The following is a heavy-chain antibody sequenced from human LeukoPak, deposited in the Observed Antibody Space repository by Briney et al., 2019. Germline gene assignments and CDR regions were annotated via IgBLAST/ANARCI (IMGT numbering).Heavy chain of an antibody. Sequence: ASVKVSCKVSGYTLTELSMHWVRQAPGKGLEWMGGFDPEDGETIYAQKIQGRVTMTEDTSTDTAYMELSSLRSEDTAVYYCATELWFGELYGAFDIWGQGTMVTVSS. CDR2: FDPEDGET. D-gene: IGHD3-10*01. V-gene: IGHV1-24*01. CDR3: ATELWFGELYGAFDI. J-gene: IGHJ3*02. CDR1: GYTLTELS.